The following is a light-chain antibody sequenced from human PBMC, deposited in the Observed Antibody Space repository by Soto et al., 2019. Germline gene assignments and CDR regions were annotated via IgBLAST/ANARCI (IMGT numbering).Light chain of an antibody. CDR2: LGP. CDR1: QSLPHSNGYNY. V-gene: IGKV2-28*01. CDR3: MQTLQTTYT. Sequence: DIVMTQSSLSLPVTPGEPASISCRSSQSLPHSNGYNYLDWYLQKPGQSPQLLLYLGPNRASVVPDRFSGSGSGTDFTLKISRVEAEDVGVYYCMQTLQTTYTFGQGTKLEIK. J-gene: IGKJ2*01.